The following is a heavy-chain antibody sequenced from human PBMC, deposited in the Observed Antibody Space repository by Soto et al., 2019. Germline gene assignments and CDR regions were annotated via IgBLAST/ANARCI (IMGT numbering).Heavy chain of an antibody. D-gene: IGHD1-26*01. J-gene: IGHJ5*02. CDR3: ARSYSGSARGWFDP. V-gene: IGHV3-11*05. CDR2: ISSSSSYT. Sequence: QVQLVESGGGLVKPGGSLRLSCAASGFTFSDYYMSWIRQAPGKGLEWVSYISSSSSYTNYADSVKGRFTISRDNAKNSLYLQMNSLRAEDTAVYYCARSYSGSARGWFDPWGQGTLVTVSS. CDR1: GFTFSDYY.